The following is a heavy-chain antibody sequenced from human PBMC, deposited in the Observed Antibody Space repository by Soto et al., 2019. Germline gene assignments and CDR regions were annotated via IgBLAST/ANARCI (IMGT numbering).Heavy chain of an antibody. CDR1: GFNFSHYA. J-gene: IGHJ4*02. V-gene: IGHV3-30*18. D-gene: IGHD6-19*01. CDR3: AKDGATPVAARFLDS. CDR2: ISLEGSNK. Sequence: QVQLVESGGGLVQPGTSLRLSCEASGFNFSHYAMHWVRQAPGKGLEWLAIISLEGSNKYSAKPVKDRFTISRDNSKSTLYLQMNSLSPEDAAVYYCAKDGATPVAARFLDSLGQGTPVTVSS.